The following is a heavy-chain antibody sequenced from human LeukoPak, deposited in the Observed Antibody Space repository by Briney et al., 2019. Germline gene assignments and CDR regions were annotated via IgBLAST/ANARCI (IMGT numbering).Heavy chain of an antibody. CDR2: IWYDGSNK. CDR3: ARGVDIVAPDV. D-gene: IGHD5-12*01. CDR1: GFTFSSYG. Sequence: GGSLRLSCAASGFTFSSYGMHWVRQAPGEGLEWVAVIWYDGSNKYYADSVKGRFTISRDNSKNTLYLQMNSLRAEDTAVYYCARGVDIVAPDVWGQGTTVTVSS. J-gene: IGHJ6*02. V-gene: IGHV3-33*01.